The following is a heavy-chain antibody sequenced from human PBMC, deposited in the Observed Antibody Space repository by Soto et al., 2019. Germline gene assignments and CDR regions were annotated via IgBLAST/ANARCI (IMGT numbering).Heavy chain of an antibody. J-gene: IGHJ5*02. CDR1: GGSISSGGYY. V-gene: IGHV4-31*03. Sequence: PSETLSLTCTVSGGSISSGGYYWSWIRQHPGKGLEWIGYIYYSGSTYYNPSLKSRVTISVDTSKNQFSLKLSSVTAADTALYYCTRSNWLDLWGQGILVTVSS. CDR3: TRSNWLDL. CDR2: IYYSGST.